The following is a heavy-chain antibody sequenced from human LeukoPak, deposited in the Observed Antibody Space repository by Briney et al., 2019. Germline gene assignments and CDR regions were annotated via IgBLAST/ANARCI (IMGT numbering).Heavy chain of an antibody. V-gene: IGHV3-48*01. J-gene: IGHJ4*02. Sequence: GGSLRLSCAASGFTFSSYSMNWVRQAPGKGLEWVSYISSSSSSIYYADSVKGRFTISRDNAKSSLYLQMNSLRAEDTALYYCAREPYGSGSYQVDYWGQGTLVTASS. CDR2: ISSSSSSI. D-gene: IGHD3-10*01. CDR1: GFTFSSYS. CDR3: AREPYGSGSYQVDY.